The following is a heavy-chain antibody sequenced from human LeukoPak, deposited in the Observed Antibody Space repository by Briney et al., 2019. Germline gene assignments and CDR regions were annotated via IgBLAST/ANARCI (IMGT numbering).Heavy chain of an antibody. CDR3: ARGDDHYGMDV. CDR2: IYYSGST. Sequence: PSETLPLTCTVSGVSISSYHWSWIRQPPGKGLEWIGYIYYSGSTNYNPSLKSRVTISVDTSKNQFSLKLSSVTAADTAVYYCARGDDHYGMDVWGQGTTVTVSS. D-gene: IGHD1-1*01. V-gene: IGHV4-59*01. CDR1: GVSISSYH. J-gene: IGHJ6*02.